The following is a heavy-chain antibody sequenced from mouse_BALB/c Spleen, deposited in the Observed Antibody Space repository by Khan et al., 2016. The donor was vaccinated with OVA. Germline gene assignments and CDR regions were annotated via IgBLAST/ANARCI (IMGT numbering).Heavy chain of an antibody. CDR1: GFSLTSYG. V-gene: IGHV2-2*02. CDR3: ARLCSYAMDF. J-gene: IGHJ4*01. Sequence: QVQLKQSGPGLVQHSQSLSITCTVSGFSLTSYGIHWVRQSPGKGLEWQGVIRSGGSTEENGAFRSRLSRSKDNSKSQVLFKMNSLQANDTAIYYCARLCSYAMDFWRPGTSVSVSS. CDR2: IRSGGST.